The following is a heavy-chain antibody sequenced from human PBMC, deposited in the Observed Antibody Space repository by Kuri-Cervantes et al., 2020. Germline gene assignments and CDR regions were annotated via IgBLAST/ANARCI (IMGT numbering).Heavy chain of an antibody. J-gene: IGHJ4*02. V-gene: IGHV4-34*01. CDR2: INHSGST. D-gene: IGHD6-6*01. CDR1: GGSFSGYY. Sequence: SQTLSLPCAVYGGSFSGYYWSWICQPPGKGLEWIGEINHSGSTNYNPSLKSRVTISVDTSKNQFSLKVSSVTAADTAVYYCARGSSRAVRVDYWGQGTLVTVSS. CDR3: ARGSSRAVRVDY.